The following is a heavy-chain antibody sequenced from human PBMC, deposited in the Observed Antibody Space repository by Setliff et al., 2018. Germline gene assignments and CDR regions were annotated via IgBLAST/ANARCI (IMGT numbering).Heavy chain of an antibody. CDR2: IYYSGST. J-gene: IGHJ3*02. CDR1: GGSISSSSYY. Sequence: SETLSLTCTVSGGSISSSSYYWGWIRQPPGKGLEWIGYIYYSGSTYYNPSLKSRVTISVDTSKNQFSLKLNYVTAADTAVYYCARALGYCSRTSCYADAFDIWGQGTMVTVSS. V-gene: IGHV4-39*07. CDR3: ARALGYCSRTSCYADAFDI. D-gene: IGHD2-2*01.